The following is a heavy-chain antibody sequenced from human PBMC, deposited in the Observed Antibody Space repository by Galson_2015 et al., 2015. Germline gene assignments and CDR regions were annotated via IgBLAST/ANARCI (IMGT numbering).Heavy chain of an antibody. Sequence: PALVKPTQTLTLTCTFSGFSLSTSGVGVGWIRQPPGKALEWLALIYWDDDKRYSPSLKNRLTITKDTSKNQVVLTMTNMDPVDTATYYCAHRGSVTHPDYWGQGILVTVSS. D-gene: IGHD4-17*01. CDR2: IYWDDDK. J-gene: IGHJ4*02. V-gene: IGHV2-5*02. CDR1: GFSLSTSGVG. CDR3: AHRGSVTHPDY.